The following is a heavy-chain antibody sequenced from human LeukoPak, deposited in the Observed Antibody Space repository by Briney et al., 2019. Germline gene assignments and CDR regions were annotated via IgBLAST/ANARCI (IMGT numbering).Heavy chain of an antibody. D-gene: IGHD3-22*01. Sequence: GGSLRLSCAASGFTFSSNAMSWGRQAPGKGLEWVSAISGSGGSTYYADSVKGRFTISRDNSKNTLYLQMNSLRAEDTAVYYCAKDTDSSGSFSGVSSYWGQGTLVTVSS. V-gene: IGHV3-23*01. J-gene: IGHJ4*02. CDR3: AKDTDSSGSFSGVSSY. CDR1: GFTFSSNA. CDR2: ISGSGGST.